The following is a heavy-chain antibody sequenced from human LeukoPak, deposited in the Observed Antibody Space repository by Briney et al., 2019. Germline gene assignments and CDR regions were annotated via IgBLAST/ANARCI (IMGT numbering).Heavy chain of an antibody. Sequence: SETLSLTCAVYGGSFSGYYWSWIRQPPGKGLEWIGEINHSGSTNYNPSLKSRVTISVDTSKNQFSLKLSSVTAADTAVYYCARSEWEIGLDPWGQGTLVTVSS. V-gene: IGHV4-34*01. J-gene: IGHJ5*02. CDR1: GGSFSGYY. D-gene: IGHD1-26*01. CDR2: INHSGST. CDR3: ARSEWEIGLDP.